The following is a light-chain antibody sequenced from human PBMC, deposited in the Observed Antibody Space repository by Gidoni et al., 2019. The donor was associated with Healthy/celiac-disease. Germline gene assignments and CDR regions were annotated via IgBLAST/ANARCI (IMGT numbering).Light chain of an antibody. CDR3: SSYAGSSAV. CDR2: EVS. V-gene: IGLV2-8*01. J-gene: IGLJ2*01. CDR1: SSDVGGYNY. Sequence: QSALTQPPSASGSPGQSVTISCTGTSSDVGGYNYVSWYQQHPGKAPKLMIYEVSKRPSGVPDRFFGSKSGNTASLTVSGLQAEDEADYYCSSYAGSSAVFGGGTKLTVL.